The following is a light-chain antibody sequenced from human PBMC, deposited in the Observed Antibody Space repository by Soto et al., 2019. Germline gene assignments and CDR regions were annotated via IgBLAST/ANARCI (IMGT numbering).Light chain of an antibody. V-gene: IGKV1-39*01. CDR2: RAS. Sequence: DIQMTQSPSSLSASVGDRVTISCRASQTISTFLNWYQQKPGTAPRLLIYRASSVNSGVPPRFSGSGSGRDFTLTISSLQAEDFATYFCQESYISPAVSFGGGTKVDIK. CDR3: QESYISPAVS. J-gene: IGKJ4*01. CDR1: QTISTF.